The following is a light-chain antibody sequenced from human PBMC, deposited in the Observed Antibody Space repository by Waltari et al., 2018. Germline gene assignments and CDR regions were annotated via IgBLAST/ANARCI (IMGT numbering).Light chain of an antibody. Sequence: DIVLTQSPGTLYLSPGERTTLFCRASQSVGRTLAWYQQKPGQAPRLLIHGTTSRATDIPDRFSGSGSGTDFSLTINRLEPEDFAVYYCQHYVRLPATFGQGTKVEIK. CDR3: QHYVRLPAT. J-gene: IGKJ1*01. CDR2: GTT. CDR1: QSVGRT. V-gene: IGKV3-20*01.